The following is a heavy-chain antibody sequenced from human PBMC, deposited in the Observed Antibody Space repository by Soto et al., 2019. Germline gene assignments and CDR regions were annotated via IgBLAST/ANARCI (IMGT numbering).Heavy chain of an antibody. J-gene: IGHJ3*02. CDR1: GYSFTSHW. D-gene: IGHD3-22*01. CDR2: IYPDDSDT. V-gene: IGHV5-51*01. Sequence: GESLKISCKGSGYSFTSHWIAWVRQMPGKGLEWMGIIYPDDSDTSYSPSFQGQVTISADNSISTAYLQWSSLKASDTAMYYCARLSHYYDSSGYETNAFDIWGQGTMVTVSS. CDR3: ARLSHYYDSSGYETNAFDI.